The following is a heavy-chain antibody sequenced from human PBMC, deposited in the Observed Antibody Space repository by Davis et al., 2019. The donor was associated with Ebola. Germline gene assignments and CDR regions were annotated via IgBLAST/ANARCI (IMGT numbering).Heavy chain of an antibody. CDR3: ARSPPRTMTIYYYGMDV. J-gene: IGHJ6*02. Sequence: ASVKVSCKASGGTFSSYAISWVRQAPGQGLEWMGWINPNSGGTNYAQKFQGWVTMTRDTSISTAYMELRRLRSDDTAVYYCARSPPRTMTIYYYGMDVWGQGTTVTVSS. CDR1: GGTFSSYA. CDR2: INPNSGGT. V-gene: IGHV1-2*04. D-gene: IGHD3-22*01.